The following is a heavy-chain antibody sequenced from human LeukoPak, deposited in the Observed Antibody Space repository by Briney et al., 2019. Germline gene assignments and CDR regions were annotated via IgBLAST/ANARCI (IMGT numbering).Heavy chain of an antibody. V-gene: IGHV3-23*01. CDR2: VSGTGHYK. CDR3: VKDAVDGDHDYYFYYMDV. J-gene: IGHJ6*03. Sequence: GGSLRLSCAASGYTFINYALSWVRQVPGKGPEWVSCVSGTGHYKHYADSVKGRFTISRDNSKNTLYLQMNSLRAKDTAIYYCVKDAVDGDHDYYFYYMDVWGKGSTVTVSS. D-gene: IGHD4-17*01. CDR1: GYTFINYA.